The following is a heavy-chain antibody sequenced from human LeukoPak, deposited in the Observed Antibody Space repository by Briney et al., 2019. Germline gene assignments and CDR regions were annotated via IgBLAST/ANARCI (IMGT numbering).Heavy chain of an antibody. V-gene: IGHV3-48*01. Sequence: GGSLRLSCAASGFTFSSYSMNWVRQAPGKGLEWVSYISSSSSTIYYADSVKGRFTISRDNAKNSLYLQMNSLRAEDTAVYYCANPPEFDIWGQGTMVTVSS. CDR1: GFTFSSYS. J-gene: IGHJ3*02. CDR3: ANPPEFDI. CDR2: ISSSSSTI.